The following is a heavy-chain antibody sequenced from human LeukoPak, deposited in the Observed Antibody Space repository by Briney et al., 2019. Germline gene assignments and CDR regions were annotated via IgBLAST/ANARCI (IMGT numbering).Heavy chain of an antibody. D-gene: IGHD6-19*01. CDR2: ISYDGSNK. CDR1: GFTFSSYA. CDR3: AKGAAVAGHFDY. J-gene: IGHJ4*02. Sequence: GGSLRLSCAASGFTFSSYAMHWVRQAPGKGLEWVAVISYDGSNKYYADSVKGRFTISRDNSKNTLYLQMNSLRAEDTAVYYCAKGAAVAGHFDYWGQGTLVTVSS. V-gene: IGHV3-30*04.